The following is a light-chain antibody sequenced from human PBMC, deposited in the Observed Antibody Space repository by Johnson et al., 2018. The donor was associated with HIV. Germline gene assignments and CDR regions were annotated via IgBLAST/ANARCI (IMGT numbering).Light chain of an antibody. Sequence: QSVLTQPPSVSAAPGQKVTISCSGSSSNLGNNYVSWYQHLPGTAPKLLIYDNNKRPSGIPDRFSGSKSGTSATLGITGLQTGDEADYYCGTWDSSLSDGGFFGTGTKLTVL. CDR2: DNN. J-gene: IGLJ1*01. CDR1: SSNLGNNY. CDR3: GTWDSSLSDGGF. V-gene: IGLV1-51*01.